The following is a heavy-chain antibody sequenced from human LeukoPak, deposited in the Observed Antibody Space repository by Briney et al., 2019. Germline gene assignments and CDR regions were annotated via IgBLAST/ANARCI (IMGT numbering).Heavy chain of an antibody. V-gene: IGHV4-59*08. D-gene: IGHD3-10*01. J-gene: IGHJ6*02. Sequence: SETLSLTCTVSGGSISSYYWSWIRQPPGKGLEWIGYICYSGSTNYNPSLKSRVTISVDTSKNQFSLKLSSVTAADTAVYYCARLRGLYGMDVWGQGTTVTVSS. CDR1: GGSISSYY. CDR2: ICYSGST. CDR3: ARLRGLYGMDV.